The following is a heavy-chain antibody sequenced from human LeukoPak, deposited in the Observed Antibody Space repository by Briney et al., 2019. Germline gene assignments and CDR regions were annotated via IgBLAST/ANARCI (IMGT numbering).Heavy chain of an antibody. J-gene: IGHJ4*01. CDR2: ISYDGSNK. CDR3: AKAPDSSGYYNYFDY. V-gene: IGHV3-30*18. Sequence: GRSLRLSCAASGFTFSSYGMHWVRQAPGKGLEWVAVISYDGSNKYYADSVKGRFTISRDNSKNTLYLQMNSLRAEDAAVYYCAKAPDSSGYYNYFDYWGHGTLVTVSS. D-gene: IGHD3-22*01. CDR1: GFTFSSYG.